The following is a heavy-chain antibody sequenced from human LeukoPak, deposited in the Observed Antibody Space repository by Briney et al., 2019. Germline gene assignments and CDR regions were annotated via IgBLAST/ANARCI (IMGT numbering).Heavy chain of an antibody. CDR2: ISSSSSYI. Sequence: PGGSRRLSCAASGFTFSSYSMNWVRQAPGKGLEWVSSISSSSSYIYYADSVKGRFTISRDNAKNSLYLQMNSLRAEDTAVYYCARDGPTGYSSGWDFDYWGQGTLVTVSS. CDR3: ARDGPTGYSSGWDFDY. D-gene: IGHD6-19*01. CDR1: GFTFSSYS. J-gene: IGHJ4*02. V-gene: IGHV3-21*01.